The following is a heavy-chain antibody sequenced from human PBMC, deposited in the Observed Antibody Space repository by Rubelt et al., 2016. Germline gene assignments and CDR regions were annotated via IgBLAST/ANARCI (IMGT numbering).Heavy chain of an antibody. J-gene: IGHJ5*02. CDR2: ISHSGST. V-gene: IGHV4-4*02. CDR3: ASREDTGNYGPDH. D-gene: IGHD1-7*01. CDR1: GGSISRLNW. Sequence: QVQLQESGPGLVKPSGTLSLTCAVSGGSISRLNWWSWVRQPPGKGLEWIGSISHSGSTYYNPSLKSRVTISVDTSKNQFSLKLSSVTAADTGVYYWASREDTGNYGPDHWGQGTLVTVSA.